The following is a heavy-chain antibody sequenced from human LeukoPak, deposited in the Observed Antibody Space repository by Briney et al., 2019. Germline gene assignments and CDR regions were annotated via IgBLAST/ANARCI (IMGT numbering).Heavy chain of an antibody. CDR3: ARDRIAARPRDYYYYMDV. CDR2: IYYSGST. Sequence: PSETLSLTCTVSGGSISSYYWSWIRQPPGKGLEWLGYIYYSGSTNYNPSLKSRVTISVDTSKNQFSLKLSSVTAADTAVYYCARDRIAARPRDYYYYMDVWGKGTTVTVSS. CDR1: GGSISSYY. V-gene: IGHV4-59*01. J-gene: IGHJ6*03. D-gene: IGHD6-6*01.